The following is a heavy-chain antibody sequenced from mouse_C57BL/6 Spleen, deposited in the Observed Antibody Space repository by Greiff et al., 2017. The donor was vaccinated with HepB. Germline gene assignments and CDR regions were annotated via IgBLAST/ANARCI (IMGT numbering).Heavy chain of an antibody. CDR3: ASTLYGSSYLAWFAY. J-gene: IGHJ3*01. Sequence: EVQLVESGGGLVKPGGSLKLSCAASGFTFSSYAMSWVRQTPEKRLEWVATISDGGSYTYYPDNVQGRFTISRDNAKNNLYLQMSHLKSEDTAMYYCASTLYGSSYLAWFAYWGQGTLVTVSA. CDR1: GFTFSSYA. CDR2: ISDGGSYT. V-gene: IGHV5-4*01. D-gene: IGHD1-1*01.